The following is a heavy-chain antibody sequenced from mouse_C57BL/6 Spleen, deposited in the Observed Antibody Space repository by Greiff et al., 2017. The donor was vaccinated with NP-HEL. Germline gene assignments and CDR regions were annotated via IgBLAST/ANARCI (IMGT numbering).Heavy chain of an antibody. CDR1: GYTFTSYW. V-gene: IGHV1-64*01. D-gene: IGHD2-4*01. CDR2: IHPNSGST. CDR3: ATTMTLYYFDY. Sequence: QVQLQQPGAELVKPGASVKLSCKASGYTFTSYWMHWVKQRPGQGLEWIGMIHPNSGSTNYNEKFKSKATLTVDKSSSTAYMQLSSLTSEDSAVYCCATTMTLYYFDYWGQGTTLTVSS. J-gene: IGHJ2*01.